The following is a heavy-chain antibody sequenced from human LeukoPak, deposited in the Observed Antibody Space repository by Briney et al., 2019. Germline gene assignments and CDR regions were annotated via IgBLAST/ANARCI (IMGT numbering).Heavy chain of an antibody. V-gene: IGHV4-61*02. CDR1: GGSISSGSYY. CDR3: ARTRYYYNSRSYGAPYYFDY. Sequence: SETLSLTCTVSGGSISSGSYYWSWIRQPVGKGLEWIGRIYTSGSTNYNPSLKSRVTISVDTSKNQFSLKLSSVTAADTAVYYCARTRYYYNSRSYGAPYYFDYWGQGTLVTVSS. D-gene: IGHD3-10*01. J-gene: IGHJ4*02. CDR2: IYTSGST.